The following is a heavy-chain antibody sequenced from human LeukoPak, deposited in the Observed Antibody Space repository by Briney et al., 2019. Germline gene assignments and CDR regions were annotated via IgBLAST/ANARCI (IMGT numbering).Heavy chain of an antibody. CDR1: GYSFTSYW. CDR2: IDPSDSST. CDR3: ARLRYSSGWDLDYYYGMDV. J-gene: IGHJ6*02. D-gene: IGHD6-19*01. V-gene: IGHV5-10-1*01. Sequence: GESLRISCKGSGYSFTSYWISWVRQMPGKGLEWMGRIDPSDSSTNSSPSFQGHVTISTDTSITTAYLQWSSLKASDTAMYYCARLRYSSGWDLDYYYGMDVWGQGTTVTVSS.